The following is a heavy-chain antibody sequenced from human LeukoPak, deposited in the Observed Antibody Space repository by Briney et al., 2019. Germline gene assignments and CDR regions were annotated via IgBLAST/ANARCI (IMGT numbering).Heavy chain of an antibody. CDR2: IKQDGSEK. Sequence: GGSLRLSCAASGFTFSYYWMNWVRQAPGKGLEWVANIKQDGSEKYYVDSVKGRFTISRDNAKNSLYLQMNSLRAEDTAVYYCARDRYDSGSYSLWGQGTLVTVSS. CDR1: GFTFSYYW. J-gene: IGHJ4*02. D-gene: IGHD3-10*01. V-gene: IGHV3-7*01. CDR3: ARDRYDSGSYSL.